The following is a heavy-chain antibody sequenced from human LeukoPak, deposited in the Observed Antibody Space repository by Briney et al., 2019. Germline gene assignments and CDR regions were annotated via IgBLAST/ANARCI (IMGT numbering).Heavy chain of an antibody. CDR2: INYGGTT. Sequence: PSETLSLTCTVSGGSISSSNYFWSWIRQHPGQELEWIASINYGGTTYYNPSLKSRVTISVDTSKNQFSLRLTSVTAADTAVYLCARYVVYGSGKYYFDYWGQGSLVSVSS. J-gene: IGHJ4*02. CDR3: ARYVVYGSGKYYFDY. CDR1: GGSISSSNYF. D-gene: IGHD3-10*01. V-gene: IGHV4-39*01.